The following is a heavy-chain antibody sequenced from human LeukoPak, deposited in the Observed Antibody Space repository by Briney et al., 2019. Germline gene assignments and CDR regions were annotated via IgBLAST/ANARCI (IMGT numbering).Heavy chain of an antibody. Sequence: PGGSLRLSCAASTFSFINYWMAWVRQAPGKGLEWVANIKQDGSDEYYVDSVKGRFIISRDNAKKTLFLQMNSLRAEDTAVYYCAGQWWSDLDPWGQGTLVTVSS. CDR3: AGQWWSDLDP. CDR2: IKQDGSDE. V-gene: IGHV3-7*01. D-gene: IGHD2-15*01. J-gene: IGHJ5*02. CDR1: TFSFINYW.